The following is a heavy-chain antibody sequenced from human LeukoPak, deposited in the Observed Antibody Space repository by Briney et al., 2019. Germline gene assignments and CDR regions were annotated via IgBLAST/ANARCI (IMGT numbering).Heavy chain of an antibody. CDR2: IMPIFGTA. V-gene: IGHV1-69*13. CDR1: GGTFSSYA. Sequence: SVKVSCKASGGTFSSYAISWVRQAPGQGLEWMGGIMPIFGTASYAQKFQGRVTITADESTSTAYMEVRSLRSEDTAVYYCARDRRQYSSGWYAFDYWGQGTLVTVSS. D-gene: IGHD6-13*01. J-gene: IGHJ4*02. CDR3: ARDRRQYSSGWYAFDY.